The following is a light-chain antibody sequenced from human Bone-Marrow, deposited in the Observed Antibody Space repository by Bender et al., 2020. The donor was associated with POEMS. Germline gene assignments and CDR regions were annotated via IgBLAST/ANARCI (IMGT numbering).Light chain of an antibody. CDR3: CSYAGPNTLI. V-gene: IGLV2-23*02. CDR2: EVN. CDR1: SSDVGGYDN. Sequence: QSALTQPASVSGSPGQSITISCAGTSSDVGGYDNVFWYQQHPGKVPKVIIFEVNRRPSGVSVRFSGSKSGTSASLTVSGLQADDEAEYYCCSYAGPNTLIFGGGTKLTVL. J-gene: IGLJ2*01.